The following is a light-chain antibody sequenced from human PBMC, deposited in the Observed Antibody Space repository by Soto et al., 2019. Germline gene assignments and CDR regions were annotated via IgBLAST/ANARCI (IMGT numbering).Light chain of an antibody. Sequence: QSVLTQPASVSGSPGQSITISCTGTSSDVGSYNLVSWYQHHPGKAPKLMISEDSKRPSGISYRFSGSKSGNTASLTISGLQAEDEADYYCCSYAGSYTVRFGGGTKVTVL. V-gene: IGLV2-23*02. CDR1: SSDVGSYNL. J-gene: IGLJ2*01. CDR3: CSYAGSYTVR. CDR2: EDS.